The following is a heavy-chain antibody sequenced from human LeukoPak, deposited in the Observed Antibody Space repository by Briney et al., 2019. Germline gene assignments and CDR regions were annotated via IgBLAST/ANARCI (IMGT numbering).Heavy chain of an antibody. CDR2: INHSGST. CDR1: GFTFSSYA. D-gene: IGHD4-23*01. Sequence: GSLRLSCAASGFTFSSYAMSWVRQPPGKGLEWIGEINHSGSTNYNPSLKSRVTISVDTSKNQFSLKLSSVTAADTAVYYCASRSRKYGGNEDYWGQGTLVTVSS. V-gene: IGHV4-34*01. J-gene: IGHJ4*02. CDR3: ASRSRKYGGNEDY.